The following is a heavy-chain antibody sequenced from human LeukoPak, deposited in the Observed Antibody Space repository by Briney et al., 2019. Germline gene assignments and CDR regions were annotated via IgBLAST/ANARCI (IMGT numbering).Heavy chain of an antibody. CDR3: ARDLGYQLPVGGWFDP. CDR2: ISYDGSNK. Sequence: PGGSLRLSCAASGFTFSSYAMHWVRQAPGKGLEWVAVISYDGSNKYYADSVKGRFTISRDNSKNTLYLQMNSLRAEDTAVYYCARDLGYQLPVGGWFDPWGQGTLVTVSS. J-gene: IGHJ5*02. D-gene: IGHD2-2*01. V-gene: IGHV3-30-3*01. CDR1: GFTFSSYA.